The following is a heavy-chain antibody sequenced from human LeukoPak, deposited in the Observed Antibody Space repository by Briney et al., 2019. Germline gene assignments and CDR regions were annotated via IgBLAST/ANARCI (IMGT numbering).Heavy chain of an antibody. V-gene: IGHV3-21*01. CDR2: ISSSSSYI. D-gene: IGHD1-1*01. J-gene: IGHJ6*02. CDR1: GFTFSSYG. Sequence: GGSLRLSCAASGFTFSSYGMNWVRQAPGKGLEWVSSISSSSSYIYYADSVKGRFTISRDNAKNSLYLQMNSLRAEDTAVYYCAIVDAQPEIQYYYYGMDVWGQGTTVTVSS. CDR3: AIVDAQPEIQYYYYGMDV.